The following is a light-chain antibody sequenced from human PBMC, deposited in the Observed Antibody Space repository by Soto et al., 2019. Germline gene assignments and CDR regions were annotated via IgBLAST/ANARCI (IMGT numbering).Light chain of an antibody. V-gene: IGLV1-47*01. CDR2: RTN. J-gene: IGLJ2*01. Sequence: QAVVTQPPSASGTPGQRITISCSGSTSNIGSHYVYWYQQLPGTAPKLLIYRTNLRPSGIPDRFSGSKSGTSASLAISGLRSEDEADYYCAAWDGSLSGVVFGGGTKLTVL. CDR3: AAWDGSLSGVV. CDR1: TSNIGSHY.